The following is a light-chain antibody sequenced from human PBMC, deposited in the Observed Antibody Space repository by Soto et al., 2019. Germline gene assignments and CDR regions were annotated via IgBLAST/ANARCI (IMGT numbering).Light chain of an antibody. V-gene: IGKV1-39*01. CDR1: QTISNY. CDR2: AAS. Sequence: DIQMTQSPSSLSASAGDRGTITCRASQTISNYLNWYQKKPGKAPKRLIYAASSLQRGVPSRFSGSGSGTDFTLTIGSLQPEDFATYYCQQSYSPPPFTFGQGTRLEIK. J-gene: IGKJ5*01. CDR3: QQSYSPPPFT.